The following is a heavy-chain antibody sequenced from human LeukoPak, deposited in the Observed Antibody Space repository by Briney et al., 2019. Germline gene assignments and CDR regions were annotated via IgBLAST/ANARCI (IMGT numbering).Heavy chain of an antibody. CDR1: GFAVSNYY. CDR3: ARGYCSGRSCYMWYSDY. Sequence: GGSLRLSCAASGFAVSNYYMTWVRQAPGKGLEWVSVIYKDGSTYYADSVKGRFTISRDNSKNTVYLQMNSLRAEDTAVYYCARGYCSGRSCYMWYSDYWGQGTLVTVSS. CDR2: IYKDGST. J-gene: IGHJ4*02. V-gene: IGHV3-53*01. D-gene: IGHD2-15*01.